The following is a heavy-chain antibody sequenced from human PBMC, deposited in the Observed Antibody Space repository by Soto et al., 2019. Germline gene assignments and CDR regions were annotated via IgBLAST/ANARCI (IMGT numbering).Heavy chain of an antibody. Sequence: EVQLVQSGGGLVQPGGSLRLSCAASGFTFSNYWIHWVRQAPGKGLVIVSRITSDGTGTAYAGSVEGRFTISRDNARSMVYLRMNSLRSEDTAVYYCARDGGYGTPFDHWGQGTLVTVSS. J-gene: IGHJ4*02. CDR3: ARDGGYGTPFDH. CDR1: GFTFSNYW. D-gene: IGHD5-12*01. CDR2: ITSDGTGT. V-gene: IGHV3-74*01.